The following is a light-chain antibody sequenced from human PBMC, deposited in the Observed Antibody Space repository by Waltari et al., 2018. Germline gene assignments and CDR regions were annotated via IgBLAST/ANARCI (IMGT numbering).Light chain of an antibody. CDR3: QTGGHGTWV. Sequence: QQPGKGASFLRKVSSDGSHRKGDKIPDRFSGSSSGAERYLTISSLQSEDEADYYCQTGGHGTWVFGGGTKLTVL. CDR2: VSSDGSH. V-gene: IGLV4-69*01. J-gene: IGLJ3*02.